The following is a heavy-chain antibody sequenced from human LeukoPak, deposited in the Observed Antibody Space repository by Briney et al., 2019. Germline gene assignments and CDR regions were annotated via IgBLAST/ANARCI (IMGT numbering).Heavy chain of an antibody. CDR1: GGSISSGDYY. J-gene: IGHJ4*02. Sequence: PSQTLSLTCTVSGGSISSGDYYWSWIRQPPGKGLEWIGYIYYSGSTNYNPSLKSRVTISVDTSKNQFSLKLSSVTAADTAVYYCASGRGYSYGSLFDYWGQGTLVTVSS. CDR2: IYYSGST. CDR3: ASGRGYSYGSLFDY. V-gene: IGHV4-30-4*01. D-gene: IGHD5-18*01.